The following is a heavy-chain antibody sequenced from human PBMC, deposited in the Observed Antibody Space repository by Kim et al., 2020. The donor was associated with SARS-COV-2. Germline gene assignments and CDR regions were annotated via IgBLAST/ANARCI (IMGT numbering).Heavy chain of an antibody. J-gene: IGHJ4*02. Sequence: GGSLRLSCAASGFTFSSYAMHWVRQAPGKGLEWVAVISYDGSNKYYADSVKGRFTISRDNSKNTLYLQMNSLRAEDTAVYYCARDDGIAVAGTFDYWGQG. D-gene: IGHD6-19*01. CDR1: GFTFSSYA. V-gene: IGHV3-30*04. CDR3: ARDDGIAVAGTFDY. CDR2: ISYDGSNK.